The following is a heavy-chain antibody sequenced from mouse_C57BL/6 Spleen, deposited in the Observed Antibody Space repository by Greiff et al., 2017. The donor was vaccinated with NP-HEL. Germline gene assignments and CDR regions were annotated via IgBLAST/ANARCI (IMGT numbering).Heavy chain of an antibody. CDR2: IYPGDGDT. CDR3: ASDSNYEGTRAMDY. D-gene: IGHD2-5*01. CDR1: GYAFSSSW. J-gene: IGHJ4*01. V-gene: IGHV1-82*01. Sequence: VQLQQSGPELVKPGASVKISCKASGYAFSSSWMNWVKQRPGKGLEWIGRIYPGDGDTNYNGKFKGKATLTADKSSSTAYMQLSSLTSEDSAVYVCASDSNYEGTRAMDYWGQGTSVTVSS.